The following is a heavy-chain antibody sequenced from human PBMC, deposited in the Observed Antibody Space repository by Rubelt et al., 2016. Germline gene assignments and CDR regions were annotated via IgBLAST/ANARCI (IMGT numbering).Heavy chain of an antibody. CDR1: GGSISSSRYY. D-gene: IGHD2/OR15-2a*01. CDR3: ARDSGSRIFDY. V-gene: IGHV4-31*03. CDR2: IYYSGST. J-gene: IGHJ4*02. Sequence: QLQLQESGPGLVKPSETLSLTCTVPGGSISSSRYYWSWIRQHPGKGLEWIGYIYYSGSTYYNPSLKSRVTISVDTSKNQFSLKLSSVTAADTAVYYCARDSGSRIFDYWGQGTLVTVSS.